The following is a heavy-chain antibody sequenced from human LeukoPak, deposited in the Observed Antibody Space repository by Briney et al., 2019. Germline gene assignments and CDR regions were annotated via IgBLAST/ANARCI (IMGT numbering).Heavy chain of an antibody. CDR3: VKGDYDVLTGWNNWFDP. CDR1: GFTFSSFA. Sequence: PGGSLRLSCAASGFTFSSFAMSWVLQAPGKGLEWVSAISGTGGSTFYADSVKGRFTISRDNSKYTLFLQMNSLRAEDTALYFCVKGDYDVLTGWNNWFDPWGQGTLVTVSS. CDR2: ISGTGGST. V-gene: IGHV3-23*01. J-gene: IGHJ5*02. D-gene: IGHD3-9*01.